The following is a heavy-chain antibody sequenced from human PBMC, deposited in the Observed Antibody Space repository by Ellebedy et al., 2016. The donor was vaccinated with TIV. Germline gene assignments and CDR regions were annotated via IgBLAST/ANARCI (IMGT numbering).Heavy chain of an antibody. CDR1: GFTVSNNY. CDR3: AKVGRRYYESSGDP. Sequence: GESLKISCAASGFTVSNNYMSWVRQAPGKGLEWVSVIYCGGNTFYADSVKGRFNISRDNSENTLYLQMNSLRAEDTAVYYCAKVGRRYYESSGDPWGQGSLVTVSS. J-gene: IGHJ5*02. D-gene: IGHD3-22*01. V-gene: IGHV3-53*01. CDR2: IYCGGNT.